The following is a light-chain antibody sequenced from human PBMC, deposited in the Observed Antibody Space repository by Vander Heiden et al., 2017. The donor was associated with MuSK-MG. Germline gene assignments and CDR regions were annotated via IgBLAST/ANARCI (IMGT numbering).Light chain of an antibody. CDR3: AAWDDSLNGHV. CDR1: SSNIGSNT. J-gene: IGLJ1*01. CDR2: SNN. Sequence: QSVLTQPPSASGTPGQRATISCSGSSSNIGSNTVNWYQQLPGTAPKLLIYSNNQRTSGVPDRFSGSKSGTSASLASSGLQSEDEADYYCAAWDDSLNGHVFGTGTKVTVL. V-gene: IGLV1-44*01.